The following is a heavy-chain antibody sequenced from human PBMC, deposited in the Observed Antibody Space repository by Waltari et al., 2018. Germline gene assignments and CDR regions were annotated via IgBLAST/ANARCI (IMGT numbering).Heavy chain of an antibody. D-gene: IGHD6-13*01. CDR2: INHSGST. CDR3: ARARNQKPGIAAAATGWYFDL. V-gene: IGHV4-34*01. CDR1: GGSFSGYY. Sequence: QVQLQQWGAGLLKPSETLSLTCAVYGGSFSGYYWSRIRQPPGKGLEWMGEINHSGSTNYNPTLKSRVAISVDTSKNQFSLKLSAVTAADTAVYYCARARNQKPGIAAAATGWYFDLWGRGTLVTVSS. J-gene: IGHJ2*01.